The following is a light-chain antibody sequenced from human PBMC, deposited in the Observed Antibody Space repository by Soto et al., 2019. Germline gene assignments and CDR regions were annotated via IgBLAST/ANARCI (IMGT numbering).Light chain of an antibody. J-gene: IGKJ3*01. V-gene: IGKV3-11*01. CDR1: QSVSSY. CDR2: DAS. Sequence: EIVLTQSPATLSLSPGERATLSCRASQSVSSYLAWYQQKPGQAPRLLIYDASNRATAIPARFSGSGSGTDFTLSISSLEPEDFAVYYCQQRSNCSFGPGTKVDIK. CDR3: QQRSNCS.